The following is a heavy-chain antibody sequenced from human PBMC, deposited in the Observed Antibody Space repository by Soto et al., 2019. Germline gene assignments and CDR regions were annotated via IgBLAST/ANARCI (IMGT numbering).Heavy chain of an antibody. Sequence: ASETLSLTCAVYGGSFSGYYWSWIRQPPGKGLEWIGEINHSGSTNYNPSLKSRVTISVDTSKNQFSLKLSSVTAADTAVYYCARGPRLLVRGVTNLDYWGQGTLVTVSS. D-gene: IGHD3-10*01. V-gene: IGHV4-34*01. J-gene: IGHJ4*02. CDR3: ARGPRLLVRGVTNLDY. CDR2: INHSGST. CDR1: GGSFSGYY.